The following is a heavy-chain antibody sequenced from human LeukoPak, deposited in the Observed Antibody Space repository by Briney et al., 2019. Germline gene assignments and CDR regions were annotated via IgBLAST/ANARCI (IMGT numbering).Heavy chain of an antibody. CDR3: ARVLSSRSSGWGYFDY. CDR1: GFTFSNSA. V-gene: IGHV3-30*14. D-gene: IGHD6-19*01. J-gene: IGHJ4*02. CDR2: VLYDGNNK. Sequence: GGSLRLSCAASGFTFSNSAIHWVSQAPGKGLEWVEAVLYDGNNKYYADSVKGRFTISRDNSKNPLYLQMNGLRAEDTAVYCCARVLSSRSSGWGYFDYWGQGSLVTVSS.